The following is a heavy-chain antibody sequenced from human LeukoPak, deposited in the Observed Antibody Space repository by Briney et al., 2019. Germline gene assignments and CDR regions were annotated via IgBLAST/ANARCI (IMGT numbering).Heavy chain of an antibody. Sequence: SETQSLTCTVSGGSISSYYWSWIRQPPGKGLEWIGYIYYSGSTNYNPSLKSRVTISVDTSKNQFSLKLSSVTAADTAVYYCARHYYDSSGYYDYWGQGTLVTVSS. CDR2: IYYSGST. CDR3: ARHYYDSSGYYDY. CDR1: GGSISSYY. J-gene: IGHJ4*02. V-gene: IGHV4-59*01. D-gene: IGHD3-22*01.